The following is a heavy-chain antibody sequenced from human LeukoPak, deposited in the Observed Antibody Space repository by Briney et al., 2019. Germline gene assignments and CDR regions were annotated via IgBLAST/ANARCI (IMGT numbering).Heavy chain of an antibody. Sequence: PSETLSLTCTVSGGSISHYFWSWIRQPPGKALEWIGYIYYSGSTNYNPSLKSRVTISVDPSKNQFSLKLNSVTAADTAVYYCAKTVAGYWYFDLWGRGTPVTVSS. CDR2: IYYSGST. J-gene: IGHJ2*01. CDR1: GGSISHYF. V-gene: IGHV4-59*08. D-gene: IGHD6-19*01. CDR3: AKTVAGYWYFDL.